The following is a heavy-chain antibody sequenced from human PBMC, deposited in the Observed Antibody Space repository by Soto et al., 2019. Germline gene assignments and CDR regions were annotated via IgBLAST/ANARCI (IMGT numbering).Heavy chain of an antibody. CDR3: VITHFDSSSFSVYGMDV. CDR2: IKQDGSEE. J-gene: IGHJ6*02. CDR1: GQTFNRYW. V-gene: IGHV3-7*03. D-gene: IGHD3-3*01. Sequence: DVQLAESGGGLVQPGGSLRLSCVASGQTFNRYWMSWVRQAPGKGLEWVANIKQDGSEEYYVDSVKGRFTISRDNAKKSLYLRMTSLRAEDTAMYYCVITHFDSSSFSVYGMDVWGQGTTVTVSS.